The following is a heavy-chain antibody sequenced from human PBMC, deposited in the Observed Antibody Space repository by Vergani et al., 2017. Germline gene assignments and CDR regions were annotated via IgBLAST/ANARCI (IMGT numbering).Heavy chain of an antibody. CDR2: INAGNGNT. Sequence: QVQLVQSGAEVKKPGASVKFSCKASGYTFTSYGISWVRQAPGQGLEWMGWINAGNGNTKYSQKFQGRVTITRDTSASTAYMELSSLRSEDTAVYYCARSQWELVDYWGQGTLVTVSS. V-gene: IGHV1-3*01. D-gene: IGHD1-26*01. J-gene: IGHJ4*02. CDR3: ARSQWELVDY. CDR1: GYTFTSYG.